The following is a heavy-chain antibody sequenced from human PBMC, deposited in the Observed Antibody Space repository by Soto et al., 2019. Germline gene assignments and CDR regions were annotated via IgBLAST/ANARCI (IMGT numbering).Heavy chain of an antibody. Sequence: EVRLVESGGGLVQPGGSLTLSCAASGFTLSSYWMHWVRQAPGEGLVWVSRINSDVTITAYADSVKGRSTISRDNNKNTLYVQMNSLRADDTAVYYCVRGLPSGGSSSACNWFDPWGQGTLVTVSS. CDR1: GFTLSSYW. V-gene: IGHV3-74*03. CDR2: INSDVTIT. J-gene: IGHJ5*02. D-gene: IGHD2-15*01. CDR3: VRGLPSGGSSSACNWFDP.